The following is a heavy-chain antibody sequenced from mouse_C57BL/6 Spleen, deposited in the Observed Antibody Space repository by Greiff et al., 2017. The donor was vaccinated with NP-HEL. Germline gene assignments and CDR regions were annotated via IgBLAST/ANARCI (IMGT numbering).Heavy chain of an antibody. D-gene: IGHD4-1*01. V-gene: IGHV1-18*01. CDR1: GYTFTDYN. Sequence: EVQLQQSGPELVKPGASVKIPCKASGYTFTDYNMDWVKQSHGKSLEWIGDINPNNGGTIYNQKFKGKATLTVDKSSSTANMELRSLTSEDTSVYYCARRNWDLDYWGQGTTLTVSS. CDR2: INPNNGGT. CDR3: ARRNWDLDY. J-gene: IGHJ2*01.